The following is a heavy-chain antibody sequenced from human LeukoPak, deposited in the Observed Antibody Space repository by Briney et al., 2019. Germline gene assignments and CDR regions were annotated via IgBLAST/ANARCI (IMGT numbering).Heavy chain of an antibody. V-gene: IGHV1-2*02. CDR3: ARVGTDFWSGYSDY. D-gene: IGHD3-3*01. Sequence: ALVKVSCMASGYTFTGYYMHWVRQAPGQGLEWMGWINPNSGGTNYAQKFQGRVTMTRDTSTSTAYMELSRLRSDDTAVYYCARVGTDFWSGYSDYWGQGTLVTVSS. CDR1: GYTFTGYY. J-gene: IGHJ4*02. CDR2: INPNSGGT.